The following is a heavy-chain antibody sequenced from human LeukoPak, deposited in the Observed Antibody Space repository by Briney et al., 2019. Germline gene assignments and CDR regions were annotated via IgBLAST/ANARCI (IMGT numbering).Heavy chain of an antibody. V-gene: IGHV3-23*01. J-gene: IGHJ4*02. CDR1: GFTFSTSA. CDR3: AKGSL. CDR2: ISESGGST. Sequence: GGSLRLSCVVSGFTFSTSAMSWVRQAPGKGLEWVSGISESGGSTYYADSVKGRFTSSRDNSKNTLYLQMNNLRAEDTAAYYCAKGSLWGQGTLVTVSS. D-gene: IGHD3-10*01.